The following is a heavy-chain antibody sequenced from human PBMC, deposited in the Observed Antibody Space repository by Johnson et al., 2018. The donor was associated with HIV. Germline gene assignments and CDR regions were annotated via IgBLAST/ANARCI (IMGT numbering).Heavy chain of an antibody. V-gene: IGHV3-30*03. CDR3: ATFDAFDI. Sequence: VQLVESGGGLVQPGGCLRLSCAASGITLSDHYMDWVRQAPGRGLEWVAVISYDGSNKYYADSVKGRFTISRDNSKNTLYLQMNSLRAEDTAVYYCATFDAFDIWGQGTMVTVSS. J-gene: IGHJ3*02. CDR1: GITLSDHY. CDR2: ISYDGSNK.